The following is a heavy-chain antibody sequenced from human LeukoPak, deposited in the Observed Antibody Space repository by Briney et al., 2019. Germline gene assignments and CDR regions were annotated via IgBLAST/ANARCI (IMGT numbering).Heavy chain of an antibody. J-gene: IGHJ6*03. V-gene: IGHV3-74*01. D-gene: IGHD3-9*01. CDR3: ARDPYDILTGYQSYYYYYYMDV. CDR1: GFTFSSYW. CDR2: INSDGSST. Sequence: GGSLRLSCAASGFTFSSYWMHWVRQAPGKGLVWVSRINSDGSSTSYADSVKGRFTISRDNAKNTLYPQMNSLGAEDTAVYYCARDPYDILTGYQSYYYYYYMDVWGKGTTVTVSS.